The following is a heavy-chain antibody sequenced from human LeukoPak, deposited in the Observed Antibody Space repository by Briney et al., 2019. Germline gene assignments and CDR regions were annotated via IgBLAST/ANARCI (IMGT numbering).Heavy chain of an antibody. Sequence: YPGGSLRLSCAASGFTFSDYYMSWIRQAPGKGLEWGSYISSSGSTIYYADSVKGRFTISRDNAKNTVYLQMNSLRAEDTAVYYCATFGFNWNLGYWGQGTLVTVSS. D-gene: IGHD1-20*01. CDR1: GFTFSDYY. J-gene: IGHJ4*02. V-gene: IGHV3-11*04. CDR3: ATFGFNWNLGY. CDR2: ISSSGSTI.